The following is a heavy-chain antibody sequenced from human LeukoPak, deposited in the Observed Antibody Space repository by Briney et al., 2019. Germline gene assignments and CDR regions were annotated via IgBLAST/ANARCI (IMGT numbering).Heavy chain of an antibody. D-gene: IGHD5-18*01. V-gene: IGHV3-30-3*01. CDR2: ISYDGSNK. CDR3: ARDSGYSYGPRVRMDV. Sequence: PGGSLRLSCAASGFTFSSYAMHWVRQAPGKGLEWVAVISYDGSNKYYADSVKGRFTISRDNSKNTLYLQMNSLRAEDTAVYYCARDSGYSYGPRVRMDVWGQGTTVTVSS. J-gene: IGHJ6*02. CDR1: GFTFSSYA.